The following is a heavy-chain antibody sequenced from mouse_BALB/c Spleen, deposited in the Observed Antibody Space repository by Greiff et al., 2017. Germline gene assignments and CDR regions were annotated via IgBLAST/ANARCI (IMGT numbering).Heavy chain of an antibody. V-gene: IGHV14-3*02. CDR2: IDPANGNT. J-gene: IGHJ4*01. CDR3: ARGWFSMDY. CDR1: GFNIKDTY. Sequence: EVMLVESGAELVKPGASVKLSCTASGFNIKDTYMHWVKQRPEQGLEWIGRIDPANGNTKYDPKFQGKATITADTSSNTAYLQLSSLTSEDTAVYYCARGWFSMDYWGQGTSVTVSS. D-gene: IGHD2-3*01.